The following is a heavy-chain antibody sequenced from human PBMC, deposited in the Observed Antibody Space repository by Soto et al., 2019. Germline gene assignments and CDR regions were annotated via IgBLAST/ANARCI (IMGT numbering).Heavy chain of an antibody. CDR3: ARDHSSGWYPVRVLGY. CDR1: GFTFSSYG. Sequence: GGSLRLSCAASGFTFSSYGMHWVRQAPGKGLEWVAVIWYDGSNKYYADYVKGRFTISRDNSKNTLYLQMNSLRAKDTAVYYCARDHSSGWYPVRVLGYWGQGTLVTVSS. D-gene: IGHD6-19*01. V-gene: IGHV3-33*01. CDR2: IWYDGSNK. J-gene: IGHJ4*02.